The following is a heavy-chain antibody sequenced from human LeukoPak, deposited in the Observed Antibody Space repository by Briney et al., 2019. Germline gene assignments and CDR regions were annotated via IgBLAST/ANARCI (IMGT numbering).Heavy chain of an antibody. CDR1: GASIITDLYY. CDR3: ARTTEAHSWQTRYYSYYMDV. CDR2: VYHTGSA. V-gene: IGHV4-61*10. J-gene: IGHJ6*03. Sequence: SETLSLTCTVSGASIITDLYYWNWIRQPAGKGLEWIGRVYHTGSAYYSPSLKSRVTISVDTSKNQFSLKLSSVTAADTAVYYCARTTEAHSWQTRYYSYYMDVWGKGTTVTVSS. D-gene: IGHD6-13*01.